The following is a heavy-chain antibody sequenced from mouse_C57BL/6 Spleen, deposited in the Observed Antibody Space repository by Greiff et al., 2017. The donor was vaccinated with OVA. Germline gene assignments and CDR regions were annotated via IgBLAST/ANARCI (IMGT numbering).Heavy chain of an antibody. D-gene: IGHD1-1*01. V-gene: IGHV8-12*01. CDR3: ARFITTVVDYFDY. J-gene: IGHJ2*01. Sequence: QVQLKESGPGILQSSQTLSLTCSFSGFSLSTSGMGVSWIRQPSGKGLEWLAHIYWDDDKRYNPSLKSWLTISKDTSRNQVFLKITSVDTADTATYYCARFITTVVDYFDYWGQGTTLTVSS. CDR2: IYWDDDK. CDR1: GFSLSTSGMG.